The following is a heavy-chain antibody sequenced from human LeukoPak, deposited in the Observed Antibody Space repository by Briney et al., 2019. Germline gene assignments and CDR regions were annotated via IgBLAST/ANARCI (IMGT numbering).Heavy chain of an antibody. Sequence: GGSLRLSCAASGFTFSSYAMHWVRQAPGKGLEWVAVISYDGSNKYYADSVKGRFTISRDNSKNTLYLQMNSLRAEDTAVYYCARDDVVWGSYRYTIDYWGQGTLVTVSS. CDR1: GFTFSSYA. J-gene: IGHJ4*02. CDR2: ISYDGSNK. CDR3: ARDDVVWGSYRYTIDY. V-gene: IGHV3-30*04. D-gene: IGHD3-16*02.